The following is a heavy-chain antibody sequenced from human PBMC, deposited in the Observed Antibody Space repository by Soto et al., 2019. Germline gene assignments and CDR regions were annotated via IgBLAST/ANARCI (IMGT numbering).Heavy chain of an antibody. J-gene: IGHJ4*02. CDR3: VRGGPYHYGPRGSRVADF. D-gene: IGHD3-10*01. CDR2: IKSDGSST. V-gene: IGHV3-74*01. Sequence: EVQLVESGGGLVQPGGSLRLSCEASGFTFNDYWMHWVRQVPGKGLVWVSRIKSDGSSTSYADSVKGRFTISRDNAKNTLYLQMNSLSDDDSAVYYCVRGGPYHYGPRGSRVADFWGQGTLVTVSS. CDR1: GFTFNDYW.